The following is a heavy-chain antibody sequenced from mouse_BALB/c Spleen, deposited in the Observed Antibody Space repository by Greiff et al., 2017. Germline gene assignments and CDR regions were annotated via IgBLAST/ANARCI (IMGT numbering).Heavy chain of an antibody. V-gene: IGHV1-69*02. J-gene: IGHJ2*01. CDR2: IDPSDSYT. D-gene: IGHD1-1*01. CDR1: GYTFTSYW. Sequence: VQLQQPGAELVKPGASVKLSCKASGYTFTSYWMHWVKQRPGQGLEWIGEIDPSDSYTNYNQKFKGKATLTVDKSSSTAYMQLSSLTSEDSAVYYCASPFYGSSSLDYWGQGTTLTVSS. CDR3: ASPFYGSSSLDY.